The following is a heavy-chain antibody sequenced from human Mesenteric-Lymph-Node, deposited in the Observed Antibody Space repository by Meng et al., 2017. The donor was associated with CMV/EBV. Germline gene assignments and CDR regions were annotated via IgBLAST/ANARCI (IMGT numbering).Heavy chain of an antibody. CDR3: ARDLHHNSSGYDY. CDR1: GFTVSSNY. D-gene: IGHD3-22*01. J-gene: IGHJ4*02. Sequence: GGSLRLSCAASGFTVSSNYMSWVRQAPGKGLEWVSVIYSGGSTYYADSVKGRFTISRDNSKNTLYLQMNSLRAEDTAVYYCARDLHHNSSGYDYWGQGTLVTVSS. CDR2: IYSGGST. V-gene: IGHV3-53*01.